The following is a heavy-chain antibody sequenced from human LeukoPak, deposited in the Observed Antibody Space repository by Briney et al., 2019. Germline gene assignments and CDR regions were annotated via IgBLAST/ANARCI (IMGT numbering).Heavy chain of an antibody. J-gene: IGHJ4*02. Sequence: GGSLRVSCAASGFTFSTYDMNWVRQAPGKGLEWVSLISGDGGSTNYADSVKGRFTISRDNSKNSLYLQMNSLRAEDTAFYYCAKDRYCSSARCFAPADHWGQGTLVTVSS. D-gene: IGHD2-2*01. CDR1: GFTFSTYD. V-gene: IGHV3-43*02. CDR3: AKDRYCSSARCFAPADH. CDR2: ISGDGGST.